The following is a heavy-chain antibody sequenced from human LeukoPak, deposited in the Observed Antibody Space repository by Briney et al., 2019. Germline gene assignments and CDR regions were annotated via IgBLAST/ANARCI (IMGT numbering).Heavy chain of an antibody. CDR3: ARGPYGYCSSTSCYRPSIDP. D-gene: IGHD2-2*03. V-gene: IGHV4-59*08. Sequence: KPSETLSLTCTVSGDSISNYYWSWIRQPPGKGLEWIGYIYYSGSTNYNPSLKSRVTISVDTSKNQFSLKLSSVTAADTAVYYCARGPYGYCSSTSCYRPSIDPWGQGTLVTVSS. CDR1: GDSISNYY. J-gene: IGHJ5*02. CDR2: IYYSGST.